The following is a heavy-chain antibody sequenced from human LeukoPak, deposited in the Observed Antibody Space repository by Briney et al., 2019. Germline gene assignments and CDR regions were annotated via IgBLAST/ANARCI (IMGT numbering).Heavy chain of an antibody. CDR3: FTGRHYYYDS. D-gene: IGHD3-22*01. V-gene: IGHV3-30*05. CDR2: ITHDGGSQ. J-gene: IGHJ5*01. Sequence: GGSLRLSCVASGFSFRSYSMNWVRQAPDEGLEWVAVITHDGGSQYYADSVKGRFTISRDNSKNTVFLHMNSLRPEDTAVYYCFTGRHYYYDSWGQGTLVTVSS. CDR1: GFSFRSYS.